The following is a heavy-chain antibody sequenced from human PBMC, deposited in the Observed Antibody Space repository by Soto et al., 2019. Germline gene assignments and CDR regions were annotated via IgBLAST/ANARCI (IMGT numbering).Heavy chain of an antibody. D-gene: IGHD1-26*01. CDR3: AMLNSGSYSYHGMDV. CDR2: ISGSGGNT. V-gene: IGHV3-23*01. CDR1: GFTFSSYA. Sequence: EVQLLESGGDLVQPGGSLRLSCAASGFTFSSYAMNWVRQAPGKGLELVSAISGSGGNTFYADSVKGRFTISRDNSKNTLFLQMHSLRAEDSAIYYCAMLNSGSYSYHGMDVWGQGTTVTVSS. J-gene: IGHJ6*02.